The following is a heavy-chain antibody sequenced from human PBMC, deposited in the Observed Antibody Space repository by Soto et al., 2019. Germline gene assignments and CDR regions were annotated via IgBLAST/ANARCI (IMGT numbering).Heavy chain of an antibody. D-gene: IGHD1-26*01. CDR1: GGSITSSGYY. V-gene: IGHV4-39*07. CDR3: ARNSSLKNYYPAPVDY. Sequence: SETLSLTCTVSGGSITSSGYYWAWIRQSPGKGLEWIGSIYYSGRTNYNPSLKSRVALSVDTPMNQFSLKLSSVTAADTAVYYCARNSSLKNYYPAPVDYWGQGTLVTVS. CDR2: IYYSGRT. J-gene: IGHJ4*02.